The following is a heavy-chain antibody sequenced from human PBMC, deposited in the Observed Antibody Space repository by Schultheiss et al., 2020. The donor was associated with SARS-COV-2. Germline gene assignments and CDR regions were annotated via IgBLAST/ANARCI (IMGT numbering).Heavy chain of an antibody. Sequence: GSLRLSCAASGFTFSDYYISWIRQAPGKGLEWISYISSSGSTIYYADSVKGRFTISRDNAKNSLYLQMNTLRAEDTAVYYCARDHSNYAYYYYYAMDVWGQGTTVTVSS. J-gene: IGHJ6*02. CDR3: ARDHSNYAYYYYYAMDV. V-gene: IGHV3-11*01. CDR1: GFTFSDYY. CDR2: ISSSGSTI. D-gene: IGHD4-11*01.